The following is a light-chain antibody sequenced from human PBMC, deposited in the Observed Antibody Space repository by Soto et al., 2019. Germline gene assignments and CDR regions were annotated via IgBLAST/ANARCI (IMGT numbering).Light chain of an antibody. V-gene: IGLV1-40*01. CDR1: SSNIGAGYD. CDR2: GNS. CDR3: QSYDSSPSGMV. Sequence: QSVLTQPPSVSGAPGQRVTISCTGSSSNIGAGYDVHWYQQLPGTAPKLLIYGNSNRPSGVPDRFSGSKSGTSASLAITGLHAEDEADYFCQSYDSSPSGMVFGGGTKVTVL. J-gene: IGLJ2*01.